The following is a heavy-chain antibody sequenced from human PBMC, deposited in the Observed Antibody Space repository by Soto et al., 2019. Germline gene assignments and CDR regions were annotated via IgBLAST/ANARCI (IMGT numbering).Heavy chain of an antibody. V-gene: IGHV1-18*04. CDR3: ARDGERDTGLNFYYYLHGMDA. Sequence: ASVKVSCKASGCTFTTYGISWVRQAPGQGLEWMGWISPYNGTTKYAEKFQGEMTMATDTAKSTAYMDLRSLRSDDTAVYYCARDGERDTGLNFYYYLHGMDAWGQGTRVTVSS. J-gene: IGHJ6*02. CDR2: ISPYNGTT. D-gene: IGHD1-1*01. CDR1: GCTFTTYG.